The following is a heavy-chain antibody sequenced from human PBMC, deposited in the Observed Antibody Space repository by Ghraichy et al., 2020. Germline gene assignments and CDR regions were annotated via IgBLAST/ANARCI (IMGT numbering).Heavy chain of an antibody. CDR2: IYHSGST. D-gene: IGHD3-22*01. J-gene: IGHJ4*02. Sequence: SETLSLTCTVSGYSISSGYYWGWIRQPPGKGLEWIGSIYHSGSTYYNPSLKSRVTISVDTSKNQFSLKLSSVTAADTAVYYCARDAKLNYYDSSGYDYWGQGTLVTVSS. CDR1: GYSISSGYY. V-gene: IGHV4-38-2*02. CDR3: ARDAKLNYYDSSGYDY.